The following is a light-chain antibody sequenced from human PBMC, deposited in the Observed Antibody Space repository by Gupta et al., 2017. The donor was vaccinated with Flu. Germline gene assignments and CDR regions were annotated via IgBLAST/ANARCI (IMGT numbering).Light chain of an antibody. Sequence: QSVLTQPPSVSGPPGQTVTISCSGSYSNIGNNAVNWYQQLPGAAPQLLIFSSTQRPSGVPDRFSGSEYGASAALAITGLQAEDEADYYCADGDDDGNGRVFGGGTKLTVL. CDR3: ADGDDDGNGRV. CDR1: YSNIGNNA. J-gene: IGLJ3*02. CDR2: SST. V-gene: IGLV1-44*01.